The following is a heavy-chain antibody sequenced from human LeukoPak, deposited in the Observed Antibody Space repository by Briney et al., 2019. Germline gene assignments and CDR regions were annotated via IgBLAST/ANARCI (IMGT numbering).Heavy chain of an antibody. V-gene: IGHV4-34*01. Sequence: SETLSLTCAVYGGSFSGYYWSWIRQPPGKGLEWIGEINHSGSTNYNPSLKSRVTISVDTSKNQFFLKLSSVTAADTAVYYCARLIYYDSSGYPGWYYYYGMDVWGQGTTVTVSS. CDR3: ARLIYYDSSGYPGWYYYYGMDV. CDR1: GGSFSGYY. D-gene: IGHD3-22*01. J-gene: IGHJ6*02. CDR2: INHSGST.